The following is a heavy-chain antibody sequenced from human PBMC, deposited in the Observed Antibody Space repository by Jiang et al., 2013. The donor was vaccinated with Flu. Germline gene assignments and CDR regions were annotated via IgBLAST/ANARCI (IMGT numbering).Heavy chain of an antibody. Sequence: GAEVKKPGASVKVSCKASGYTFTGYYMHWVRQAPGQGLEWMGWINPNSGGTNYAQKFQGWVTMTRDTSISTAYMELSRLRSDDTAVYYCARDGAAAGMLHYGMDVWGKGTTVTVSS. D-gene: IGHD6-13*01. CDR3: ARDGAAAGMLHYGMDV. J-gene: IGHJ6*04. CDR2: INPNSGGT. CDR1: GYTFTGYY. V-gene: IGHV1-2*04.